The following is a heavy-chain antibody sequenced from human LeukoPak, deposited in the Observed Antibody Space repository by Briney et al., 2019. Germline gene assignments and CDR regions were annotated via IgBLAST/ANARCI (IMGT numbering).Heavy chain of an antibody. CDR1: GFTYSSYW. CDR3: IRDFRSADL. CDR2: IYVDGRTT. J-gene: IGHJ5*02. V-gene: IGHV3-74*01. Sequence: GGSLRLSCAASGFTYSSYWMHWVRQPPAKGLVWVSRIYVDGRTTNYADSVKGRFTISRDNAKNTVYLEMSSLSVEDTATYYCIRDFRSADLWGQGTLVTVTS.